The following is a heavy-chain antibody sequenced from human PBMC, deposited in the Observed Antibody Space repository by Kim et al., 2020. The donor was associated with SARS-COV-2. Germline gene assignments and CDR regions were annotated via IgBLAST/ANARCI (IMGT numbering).Heavy chain of an antibody. Sequence: GGSLRLSCAASGFTFSSYWMHWVRQAPGKGLVWVSRINSDGSSTSYADSVKGRFTISRDNAKNTLYLQMNSLRAEDTAVYYCARVGHDYCEYLDYWGQGTLVTVSS. V-gene: IGHV3-74*01. J-gene: IGHJ4*02. CDR2: INSDGSST. CDR3: ARVGHDYCEYLDY. CDR1: GFTFSSYW. D-gene: IGHD4-17*01.